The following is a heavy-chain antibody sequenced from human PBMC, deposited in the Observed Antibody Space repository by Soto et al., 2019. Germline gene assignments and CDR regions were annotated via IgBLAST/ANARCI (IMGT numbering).Heavy chain of an antibody. Sequence: QLQLRESGPGLVKPSETLSLTCTVSGGSISSSTYYWGWIRQPPGKGLEWIGSIYYSGGAYYNPSLNSRVTISVDTSTTQFSLKVRSVTAADTAVYYCATPGDYGDDPDAFEIWGQGTMVTVSS. CDR3: ATPGDYGDDPDAFEI. J-gene: IGHJ3*02. D-gene: IGHD4-17*01. CDR2: IYYSGGA. V-gene: IGHV4-39*01. CDR1: GGSISSSTYY.